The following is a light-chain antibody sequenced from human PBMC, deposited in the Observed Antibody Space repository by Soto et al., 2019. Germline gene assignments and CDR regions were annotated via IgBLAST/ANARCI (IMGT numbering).Light chain of an antibody. J-gene: IGLJ2*01. Sequence: QPVLTQPPSVSGAPGQRVTISCTGSSSDIGAGYDVHWYQQFPGTAPKLLIYGNSNRPSGVPDRFSGSKSATSASLAITGLQAEDEADYYCQSYDSSLSGWGVFGGGTKLTVL. CDR2: GNS. CDR3: QSYDSSLSGWGV. CDR1: SSDIGAGYD. V-gene: IGLV1-40*01.